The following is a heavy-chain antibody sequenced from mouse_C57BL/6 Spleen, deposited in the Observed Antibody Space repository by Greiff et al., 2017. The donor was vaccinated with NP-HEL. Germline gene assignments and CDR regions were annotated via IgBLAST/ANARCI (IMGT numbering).Heavy chain of an antibody. J-gene: IGHJ2*01. V-gene: IGHV5-4*01. CDR3: ARDGAGYGSSRYYFDY. D-gene: IGHD1-1*01. CDR1: GFTFSSYA. Sequence: EVKLVESGGGLVKPGGSLKLSCAASGFTFSSYAMSWVRQTPEKRLEWVATISDGGSYTYYPDNVKGRFTISRDNAKNNLYLQMSHLKSEDTAMYYCARDGAGYGSSRYYFDYWGQGTTLTVSS. CDR2: ISDGGSYT.